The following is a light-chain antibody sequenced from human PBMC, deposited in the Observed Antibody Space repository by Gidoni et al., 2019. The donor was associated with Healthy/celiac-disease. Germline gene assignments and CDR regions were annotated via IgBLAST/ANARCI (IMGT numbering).Light chain of an antibody. CDR1: QSISSY. CDR3: QQSYSTPYT. CDR2: AAS. J-gene: IGKJ2*01. V-gene: IGKV1-39*01. Sequence: DIQMTQSPSSLSASVGDRVTITCRASQSISSYLNWYQQKPGEAPKLLIYAASSLQSGVPSRFSGSGSGTDFTLTISSLQPEDFATYDCQQSYSTPYTFGQGTKLEIK.